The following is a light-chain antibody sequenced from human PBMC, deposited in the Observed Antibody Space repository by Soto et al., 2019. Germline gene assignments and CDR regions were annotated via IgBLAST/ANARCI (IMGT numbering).Light chain of an antibody. CDR1: SSDVGGYNW. V-gene: IGLV2-14*03. CDR2: DVS. CDR3: SSYTSSNSVV. J-gene: IGLJ3*02. Sequence: QSALTQPASVSGSPGQSITISCTGTSSDVGGYNWVAWYQQHPGKAPKLMICDVSNRPSGVSNRFSGSKSGNTASLTISGLQAEDEVDYYCSSYTSSNSVVFGGGTKLTVL.